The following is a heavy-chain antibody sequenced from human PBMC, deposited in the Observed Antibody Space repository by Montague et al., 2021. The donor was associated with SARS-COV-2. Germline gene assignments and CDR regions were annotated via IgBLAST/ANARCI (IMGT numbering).Heavy chain of an antibody. J-gene: IGHJ4*02. CDR3: AHRLPAVAAFDX. D-gene: IGHD6-6*01. CDR1: GFSLSTRTVG. CDR2: IYWDGDK. V-gene: IGHV2-5*02. Sequence: PALVKPTQTLTLTCTFSGFSLSTRTVGVGWIRQPPGKALEWLALIYWDGDKRYSPSLKSRLTIIKVTSQNQVVLTMTNMNPVDTATHYYAHRLPAVAAFDXWGQGTLVTVSS.